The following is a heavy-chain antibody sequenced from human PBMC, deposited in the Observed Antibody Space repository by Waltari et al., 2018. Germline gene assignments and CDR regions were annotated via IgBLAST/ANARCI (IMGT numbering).Heavy chain of an antibody. J-gene: IGHJ4*02. CDR1: GFTFSSYG. D-gene: IGHD5-18*01. Sequence: EVQLVESGGGLVQPGGSLRLSCAASGFTFSSYGMNWVRQAPGQGQGKGLEWVSYISSSSSTRYYADSVKGRFTISRDNARRSLYLQMNSLRAEDTAVYYCASGSYSYGLGYWGQGTLVTVSS. CDR2: ISSSSSTR. V-gene: IGHV3-48*01. CDR3: ASGSYSYGLGY.